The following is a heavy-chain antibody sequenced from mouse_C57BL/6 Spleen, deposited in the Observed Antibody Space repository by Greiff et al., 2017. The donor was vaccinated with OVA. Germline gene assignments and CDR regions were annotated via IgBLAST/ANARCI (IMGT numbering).Heavy chain of an antibody. CDR1: GYTFTSYW. CDR3: AREGDDYDGFAY. V-gene: IGHV1-55*01. D-gene: IGHD2-4*01. CDR2: IYPGSGST. J-gene: IGHJ3*01. Sequence: QVQLKQPGAELVKPGASVKMSCKASGYTFTSYWITWVKQRPGQGLEWIGDIYPGSGSTNYNEKFKSKATLTVDTSSSTAYMQLSSLTSEDSAVYYCAREGDDYDGFAYWGQGTLVTVSA.